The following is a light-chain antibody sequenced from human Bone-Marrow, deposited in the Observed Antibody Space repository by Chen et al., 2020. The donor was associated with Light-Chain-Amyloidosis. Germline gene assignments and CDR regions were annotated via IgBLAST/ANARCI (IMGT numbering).Light chain of an antibody. J-gene: IGKJ2*01. Sequence: DIVLTQSPLSLPVTPGEPASISCRSSQSLLHSSGYNSLDWYLQKPGQSPQLLIYLSSTRASGVPDRFSGSGSGTDFTLKISRGEAEDVGVYYCMQALQIPHTFGQGTKLEIK. V-gene: IGKV2-28*01. CDR1: QSLLHSSGYNS. CDR3: MQALQIPHT. CDR2: LSS.